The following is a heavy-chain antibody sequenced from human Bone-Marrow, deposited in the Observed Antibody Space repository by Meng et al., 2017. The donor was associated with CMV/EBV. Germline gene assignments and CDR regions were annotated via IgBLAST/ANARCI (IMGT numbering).Heavy chain of an antibody. CDR2: ISYNRNNK. CDR3: AKIAYCGGDCYSGYFDY. CDR1: GFAFSGYA. J-gene: IGHJ4*02. Sequence: GGSLRLSCAASGFAFSGYAMYWVRQAPGKGLEWVAVISYNRNNKYYADSVKGRFTISRDNSKNTLYLQMNSLRAEDTAVYYCAKIAYCGGDCYSGYFDYWGQGTLVTVSS. D-gene: IGHD2-21*01. V-gene: IGHV3-30*04.